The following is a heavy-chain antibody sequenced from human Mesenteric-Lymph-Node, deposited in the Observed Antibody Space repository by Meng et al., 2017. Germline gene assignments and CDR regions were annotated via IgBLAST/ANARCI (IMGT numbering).Heavy chain of an antibody. CDR2: IGTAGDT. V-gene: IGHV3-13*01. Sequence: GESLKISCAASGFTFSSYDMHWVRQATGKGLEWVSAIGTAGDTYYPGSVKGRFTISRENAKNSLYLQMNSLRAGDTAVYYCTREPEQQLVPFYYYYGMDVWGQGTTVTVSS. J-gene: IGHJ6*02. CDR3: TREPEQQLVPFYYYYGMDV. CDR1: GFTFSSYD. D-gene: IGHD6-13*01.